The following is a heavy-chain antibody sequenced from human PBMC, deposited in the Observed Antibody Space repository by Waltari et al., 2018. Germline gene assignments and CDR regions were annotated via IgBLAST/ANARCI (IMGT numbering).Heavy chain of an antibody. J-gene: IGHJ4*02. Sequence: QLQLQESGPGLLKPSETLSLTCTVSGASVSSRDYYWGWIRQSPGNGLEWIGSIYYSGDSYYKLSLKSRVTISLDTSKNQLSLTLNSVTAADTAVYYCARTGCAGRTRYYFDHWGQGTLVTVSS. V-gene: IGHV4-39*01. CDR1: GASVSSRDYY. CDR3: ARTGCAGRTRYYFDH. D-gene: IGHD3-10*02. CDR2: IYYSGDS.